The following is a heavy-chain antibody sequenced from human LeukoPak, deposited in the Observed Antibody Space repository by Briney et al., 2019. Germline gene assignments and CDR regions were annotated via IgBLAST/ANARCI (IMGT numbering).Heavy chain of an antibody. D-gene: IGHD3-10*01. CDR2: IYDSGST. J-gene: IGHJ4*02. Sequence: ASETLSLTCTVSGGSIRSSYYYWGWIRQPPGKGLEWIGSIYDSGSTYYNPSLKSRVTISVDTSKNQFSLKLSSVTAADTAVYYCARQRDYYGSGSHDTYFDYWGQGTLVTVSS. V-gene: IGHV4-39*01. CDR1: GGSIRSSYYY. CDR3: ARQRDYYGSGSHDTYFDY.